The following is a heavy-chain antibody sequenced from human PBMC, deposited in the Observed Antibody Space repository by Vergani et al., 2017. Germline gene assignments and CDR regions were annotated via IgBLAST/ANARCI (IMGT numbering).Heavy chain of an antibody. D-gene: IGHD2-2*01. CDR1: GFTFINAW. V-gene: IGHV3-15*05. CDR2: IKSKTDGGTT. Sequence: EVQLVESGGGLVKPGGSLRLSCAASGFTFINAWMTWVRQAPGKGLEWVGRIKSKTDGGTTYYAAPVKGKFTISRDNSKNTLYLQMNSLRAEDTAVYFCARSSSPICPCYYMDVWGKGTTVTVSS. J-gene: IGHJ6*03. CDR3: ARSSSPICPCYYMDV.